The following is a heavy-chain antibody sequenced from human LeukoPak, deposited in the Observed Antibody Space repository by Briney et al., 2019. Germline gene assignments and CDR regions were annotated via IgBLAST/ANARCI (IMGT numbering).Heavy chain of an antibody. Sequence: SETLSLTCTVSGGSISSSTYYWDWIRQPPGKGLEWIGSIYYSGSTYYNPSLKSRVTISVDTSKNQFSLKLSSVTAADTAVYYCARKIRDTGYNSGWSIFDYWGQGTLVTVSS. CDR1: GGSISSSTYY. CDR3: ARKIRDTGYNSGWSIFDY. CDR2: IYYSGST. D-gene: IGHD6-19*01. V-gene: IGHV4-39*07. J-gene: IGHJ4*02.